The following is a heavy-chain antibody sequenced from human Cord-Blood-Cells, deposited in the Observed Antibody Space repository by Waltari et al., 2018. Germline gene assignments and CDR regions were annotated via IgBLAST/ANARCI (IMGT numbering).Heavy chain of an antibody. Sequence: QVQLVQSGAEVKKPGASVKVSCKASGYTFTGYYMHWVRQAPGQGLEWMGWINPNSGGTNYAQKFQGRVTMTRDTSISTAYMELSRLRSDDTAVYYCARTNEDRYYYHYMDVWGKGTTVTVSS. CDR1: GYTFTGYY. CDR3: ARTNEDRYYYHYMDV. D-gene: IGHD2-15*01. V-gene: IGHV1-2*02. J-gene: IGHJ6*03. CDR2: INPNSGGT.